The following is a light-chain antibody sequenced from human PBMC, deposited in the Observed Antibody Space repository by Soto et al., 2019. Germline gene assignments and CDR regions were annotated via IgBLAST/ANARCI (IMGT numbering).Light chain of an antibody. V-gene: IGLV2-14*01. Sequence: QSVLTQPASVSGSPGQSITISCTGTSSDVGGYNYVSWYQQHPGKAPKLMLYDVSNRPSGVSNRFSGSKSGNTASLTISGLQAEDEADYYCSSYTSSSTLLYVFGTGTKLTVL. CDR3: SSYTSSSTLLYV. CDR1: SSDVGGYNY. CDR2: DVS. J-gene: IGLJ1*01.